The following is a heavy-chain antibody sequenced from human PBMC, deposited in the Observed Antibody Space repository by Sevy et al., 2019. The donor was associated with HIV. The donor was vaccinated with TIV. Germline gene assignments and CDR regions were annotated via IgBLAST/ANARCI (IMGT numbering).Heavy chain of an antibody. CDR2: FDPEDGET. J-gene: IGHJ4*02. CDR3: GTTKDYYDSSGDPFDY. Sequence: ASVKVSCKVSGKTLSDLSMHWVRQAPGKGLEWMGSFDPEDGETLYAQSFRARVTMTEDTSTDTAYMELSSLRSEDTAVYYCGTTKDYYDSSGDPFDYWGQGSLVTVSS. CDR1: GKTLSDLS. V-gene: IGHV1-24*01. D-gene: IGHD3-22*01.